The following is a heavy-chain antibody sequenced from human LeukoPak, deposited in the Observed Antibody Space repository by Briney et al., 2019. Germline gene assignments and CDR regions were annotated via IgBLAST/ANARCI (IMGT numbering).Heavy chain of an antibody. D-gene: IGHD4-23*01. Sequence: GGSLRLYCAASGFTFSDYYMSWIRQAPGKGLEWVSAISPGGDTIYYLDSVKGRFTISRDNSKNTLYLQMNSLRAEDTAVYYCARRTTVVGPAPFDHWGQGTLVTVSS. J-gene: IGHJ4*02. V-gene: IGHV3-11*01. CDR3: ARRTTVVGPAPFDH. CDR2: ISPGGDTI. CDR1: GFTFSDYY.